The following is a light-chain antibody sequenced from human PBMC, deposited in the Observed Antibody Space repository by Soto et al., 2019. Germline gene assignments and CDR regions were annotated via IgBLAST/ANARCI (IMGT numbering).Light chain of an antibody. CDR2: RAS. CDR3: QQYNNWPYT. Sequence: EIVMTQSPATLSVSPGGSATLSCRASQHVSSNFAWYRQKPGQAPTLLLYRASTRATGIPARFSGSGSGTEFTLTIGSLQSEDFAVYYCQQYNNWPYTFGQGTKLEIK. V-gene: IGKV3-15*01. J-gene: IGKJ2*01. CDR1: QHVSSN.